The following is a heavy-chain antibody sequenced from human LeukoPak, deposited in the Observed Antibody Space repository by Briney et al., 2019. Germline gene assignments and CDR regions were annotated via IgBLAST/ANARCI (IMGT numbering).Heavy chain of an antibody. CDR3: ARDRIGSYNDY. CDR2: IYYSGST. D-gene: IGHD1-26*01. Sequence: SETPSLTCTVSGGSISSSSYYWGWIRQPPGKGLEGIGSIYYSGSTYYNPSLKSRVTISVDTSKNQFSLKLSSVTAADTAVYYCARDRIGSYNDYWGQGTLVTVSS. J-gene: IGHJ4*02. V-gene: IGHV4-39*07. CDR1: GGSISSSSYY.